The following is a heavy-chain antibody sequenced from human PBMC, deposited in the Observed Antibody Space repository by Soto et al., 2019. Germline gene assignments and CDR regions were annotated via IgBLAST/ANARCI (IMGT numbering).Heavy chain of an antibody. CDR3: ARGGLTGSPMFLHYYYGMDV. CDR2: IIPIFGTA. D-gene: IGHD3-10*01. J-gene: IGHJ6*02. CDR1: GGTFSSYA. V-gene: IGHV1-69*06. Sequence: ASVKVSCKASGGTFSSYAISWVRQAPGQGLEWMGGIIPIFGTANYAQKFQGRVTITADKSTSTAYMELSSLRSEDTAVYYCARGGLTGSPMFLHYYYGMDVWGQGTTVTVSS.